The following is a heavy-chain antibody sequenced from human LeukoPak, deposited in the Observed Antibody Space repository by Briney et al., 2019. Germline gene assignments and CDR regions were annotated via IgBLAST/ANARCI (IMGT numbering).Heavy chain of an antibody. CDR1: GFTFSSYA. V-gene: IGHV3-23*01. J-gene: IGHJ4*02. CDR3: AKSPTYGSGSYSYYFDY. CDR2: ISGSGGGT. D-gene: IGHD3-10*01. Sequence: GGSLRLSCAASGFTFSSYAMSWVRQAPGKGLEWVSAISGSGGGTYYADSVKGRFTISRDNSKNTLYLQMNSLRAEDTAVYYCAKSPTYGSGSYSYYFDYWGQGTLVTVSS.